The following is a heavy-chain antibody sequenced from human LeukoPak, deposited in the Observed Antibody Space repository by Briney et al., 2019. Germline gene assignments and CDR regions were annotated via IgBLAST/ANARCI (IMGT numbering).Heavy chain of an antibody. D-gene: IGHD2-15*01. Sequence: ASVKVSCKASGYTFTSYGISWVRQAPGQGLEWMGWISAYNGITNYAQKLQGRVTMTTDTSTSTAYMELRSLRSDDTAVYYCAREGYCSGGSCRKDFDYWGQGTLVTVSS. J-gene: IGHJ4*02. CDR2: ISAYNGIT. CDR1: GYTFTSYG. V-gene: IGHV1-18*01. CDR3: AREGYCSGGSCRKDFDY.